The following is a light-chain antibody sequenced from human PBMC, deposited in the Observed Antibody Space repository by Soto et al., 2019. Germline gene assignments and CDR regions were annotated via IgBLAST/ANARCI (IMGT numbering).Light chain of an antibody. CDR1: SSDVGSYNY. J-gene: IGLJ1*01. V-gene: IGLV2-14*01. CDR2: EVS. CDR3: ISYRSNSIPYV. Sequence: QSVLTQPASVSGSPGQSITISCTGTSSDVGSYNYVSWYQQHPGKAPKLMIYEVSNRPSGVSNRFSGSKSGNTASLTISGLQAEDEDDYYCISYRSNSIPYVFGTGTKVTVL.